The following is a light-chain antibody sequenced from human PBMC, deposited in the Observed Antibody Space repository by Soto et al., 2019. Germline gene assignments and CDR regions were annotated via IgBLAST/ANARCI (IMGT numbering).Light chain of an antibody. CDR3: QQYNNWPLT. CDR2: FAS. J-gene: IGKJ4*01. Sequence: EIVMTQSPATLSVSPGERATLSCRTSQSVSNNLARYQQKPGQAPRLLIYFASTRATGIPARFSGSGSGTEFTLTISSLQSEDFAVYYCQQYNNWPLTFGGGTKVEIK. CDR1: QSVSNN. V-gene: IGKV3-15*01.